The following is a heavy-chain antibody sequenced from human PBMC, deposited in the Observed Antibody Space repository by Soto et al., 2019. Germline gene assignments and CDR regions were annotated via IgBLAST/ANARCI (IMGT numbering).Heavy chain of an antibody. J-gene: IGHJ3*02. CDR3: ARGGANKVIEDPFDI. CDR1: GGSITSGSYY. D-gene: IGHD2-21*01. CDR2: IKYAGTS. V-gene: IGHV4-31*03. Sequence: SETLSLTCKLSGGSITSGSYYWSWIRQLPGKGLEWLACIKYAGTSDYNPSLKSRLTISLDASKNQVSLRLTSMTAADTAVYYCARGGANKVIEDPFDIWGQGTVVTVSS.